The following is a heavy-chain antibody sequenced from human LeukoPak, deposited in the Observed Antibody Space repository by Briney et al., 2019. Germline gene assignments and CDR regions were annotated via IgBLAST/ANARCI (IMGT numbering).Heavy chain of an antibody. J-gene: IGHJ4*02. V-gene: IGHV3-23*01. CDR3: AKRGVVIRVILVGFHKEAYYFDS. Sequence: GGSLRLSCAVSGITLSNYGMSWVRQAPGKGLEWVAGISGSGGGTNYAYSVEGRFTISRDNAKNTLYLQMNSLRAEDTAVYFCAKRGVVIRVILVGFHKEAYYFDSWGKGALVTVSS. CDR1: GITLSNYG. CDR2: ISGSGGGT. D-gene: IGHD3-10*01.